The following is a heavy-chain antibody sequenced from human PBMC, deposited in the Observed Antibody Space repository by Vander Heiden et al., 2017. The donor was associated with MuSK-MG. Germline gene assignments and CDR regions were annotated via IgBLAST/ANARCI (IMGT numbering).Heavy chain of an antibody. D-gene: IGHD3-3*01. CDR3: AREQVFWSGYHEY. Sequence: QVPLQESGPGLVKPSETLSLTCTVSGYSIRSGYYWGWLRQPPGKGLEWIGSIDHSGSTSYNPSLKSRGTMSVDTSKNQFSRKLRSVTAADTAIYDGAREQVFWSGYHEYWGQGTRGTVSS. V-gene: IGHV4-38-2*02. CDR2: IDHSGST. J-gene: IGHJ4*02. CDR1: GYSIRSGYY.